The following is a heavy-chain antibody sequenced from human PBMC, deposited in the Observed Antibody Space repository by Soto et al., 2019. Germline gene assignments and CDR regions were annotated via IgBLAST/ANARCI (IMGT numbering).Heavy chain of an antibody. CDR2: VNRRGST. Sequence: QVQLEQWGAGLLKPSETLSLTCGLNGESFSYFYWSWIRQPPVKGLEWIGEVNRRGSTNYNPSLTSRVSITVDTSKTQFSLKLNSVTAADTAVYYCARGGGNPASTNDYWGQGILVTVSS. CDR1: GESFSYFY. D-gene: IGHD3-16*01. V-gene: IGHV4-34*01. CDR3: ARGGGNPASTNDY. J-gene: IGHJ4*02.